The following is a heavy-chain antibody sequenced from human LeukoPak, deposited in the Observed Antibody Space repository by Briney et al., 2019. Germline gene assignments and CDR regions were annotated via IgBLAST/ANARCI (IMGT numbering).Heavy chain of an antibody. CDR2: IYYSGST. J-gene: IGHJ4*02. D-gene: IGHD6-19*01. CDR3: ARGPYSSGWDRLDY. V-gene: IGHV4-59*01. CDR1: GGSISSYY. Sequence: SETLSLTCTVSGGSISSYYWSWIRQPPGKGLEWIGYIYYSGSTNYNPSLKSRVTISVDTSKNQFSLKLSSVTAADTAVYYCARGPYSSGWDRLDYWGQGTLVTVSS.